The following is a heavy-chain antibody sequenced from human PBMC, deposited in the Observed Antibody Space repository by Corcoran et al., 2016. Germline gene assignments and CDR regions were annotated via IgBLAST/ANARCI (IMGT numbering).Heavy chain of an antibody. D-gene: IGHD1-26*01. CDR3: ARDPIAGAGEEIVGATPFDY. V-gene: IGHV4-38-2*02. J-gene: IGHJ4*02. CDR2: IYHSGST. Sequence: QVQLQESGPGLVKPSETLSLTCTVSGYSISSGYYWGWIRQPPGKGLEWIGSIYHSGSTYYNPSLKSRVTISVDTSKNQFSRTLSSVTAADTAVDYWARDPIAGAGEEIVGATPFDYWGQGTLVTVSS. CDR1: GYSISSGYY.